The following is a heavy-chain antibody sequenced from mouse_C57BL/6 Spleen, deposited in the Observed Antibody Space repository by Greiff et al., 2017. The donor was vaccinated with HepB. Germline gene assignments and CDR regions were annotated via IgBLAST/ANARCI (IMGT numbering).Heavy chain of an antibody. D-gene: IGHD1-1*01. J-gene: IGHJ2*01. CDR1: GFNIKNTY. CDR3: ATNYDSSSYFDY. V-gene: IGHV14-3*01. CDR2: IDPANGNT. Sequence: EVQLQESVAELVRPGASVKLSCTASGFNIKNTYMHWVKQRPEQGLEWIGRIDPANGNTKYAPKFKGKATITADTSSNTAYLQLSSLTSEDTAIYYCATNYDSSSYFDYWGQGTTLTVSS.